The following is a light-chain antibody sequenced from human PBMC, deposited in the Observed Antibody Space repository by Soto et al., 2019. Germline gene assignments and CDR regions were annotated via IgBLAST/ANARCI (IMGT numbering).Light chain of an antibody. Sequence: QSALTQPASVSGSPGQSITVSCTGTSSDIGAYNYVPWYQQHPGKAPKVIIYEVNNRPSGVSNRFSGSKSGNTASLTISGLQAEDEADYYCASFTTISTRVFGTGTKLTVL. CDR1: SSDIGAYNY. CDR2: EVN. V-gene: IGLV2-14*03. CDR3: ASFTTISTRV. J-gene: IGLJ1*01.